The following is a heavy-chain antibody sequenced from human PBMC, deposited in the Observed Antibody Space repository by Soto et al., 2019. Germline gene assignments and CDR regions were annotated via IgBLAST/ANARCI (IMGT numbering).Heavy chain of an antibody. CDR3: AREQICNVVKCSNWFDP. V-gene: IGHV4-34*01. CDR2: INHSGRV. J-gene: IGHJ5*02. D-gene: IGHD2-8*01. Sequence: SETLSLTCAVYGGSFSGHSWTWIRQSPGKGLEWIGDINHSGRVNYSPSLKSRVTLSLDKSKNQFSLKLTSVTAADTAVYFCAREQICNVVKCSNWFDPWGQGTLVTVSS. CDR1: GGSFSGHS.